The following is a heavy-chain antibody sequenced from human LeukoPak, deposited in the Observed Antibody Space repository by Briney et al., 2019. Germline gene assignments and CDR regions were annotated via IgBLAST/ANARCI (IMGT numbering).Heavy chain of an antibody. Sequence: PGGSLRLSCAASGFSFNSHGMHWVRQAPGKGLEWVAVTSSDLNVKLYADSVKGRFTISRDNSRSTLYLQMNSLRPEDTAIYYCAREGYYGSGSPPSLYFDYWGQGTLVTVSS. CDR3: AREGYYGSGSPPSLYFDY. D-gene: IGHD3-10*01. J-gene: IGHJ4*02. V-gene: IGHV3-30*03. CDR2: TSSDLNVK. CDR1: GFSFNSHG.